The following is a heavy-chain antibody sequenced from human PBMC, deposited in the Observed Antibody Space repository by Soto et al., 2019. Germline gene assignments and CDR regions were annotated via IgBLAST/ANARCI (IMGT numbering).Heavy chain of an antibody. CDR2: IYYSGST. V-gene: IGHV4-31*03. CDR3: ARDSTLYSSSPEGWFDP. J-gene: IGHJ5*02. Sequence: QVQLQESGPGLVKPSQTLSLTCTVSGGSISSGGYYWSWIRQHPGKGLEWIGYIYYSGSTYYNPSLKRRVTISVDTSKNQFSLKLSSVTAADTAVYYCARDSTLYSSSPEGWFDPWGQGTLVTVSS. CDR1: GGSISSGGYY. D-gene: IGHD6-6*01.